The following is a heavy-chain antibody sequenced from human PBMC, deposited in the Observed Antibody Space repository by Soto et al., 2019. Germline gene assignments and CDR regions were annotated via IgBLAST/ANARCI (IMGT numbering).Heavy chain of an antibody. CDR3: ARDTYSSSSYYYYGMDV. CDR1: GGTFSSYA. D-gene: IGHD6-6*01. CDR2: IIPIFGTA. J-gene: IGHJ6*02. V-gene: IGHV1-69*01. Sequence: QVQLVQSGAGVKKPGSSVKVSCKASGGTFSSYAISWVRQAPGQGLEWMGGIIPIFGTANYAQKFQGRVTITADETTSTAYMELSSLRSEDTAVYYCARDTYSSSSYYYYGMDVWGQGTTVTVSS.